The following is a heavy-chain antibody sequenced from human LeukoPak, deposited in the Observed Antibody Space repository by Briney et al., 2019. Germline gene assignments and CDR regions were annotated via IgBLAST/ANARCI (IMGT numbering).Heavy chain of an antibody. CDR1: GGSVSSGSYY. D-gene: IGHD5-24*01. Sequence: SETLSLTCTVSGGSVSSGSYYWSWIRQPPGKGLEWIGYIYYSGSTNYNPSLESRVTISVDTSKNQFSLKLSSVTAADTAVYYCARYNGYNLGAFDIWGQGTMVTVSS. CDR2: IYYSGST. J-gene: IGHJ3*02. V-gene: IGHV4-61*01. CDR3: ARYNGYNLGAFDI.